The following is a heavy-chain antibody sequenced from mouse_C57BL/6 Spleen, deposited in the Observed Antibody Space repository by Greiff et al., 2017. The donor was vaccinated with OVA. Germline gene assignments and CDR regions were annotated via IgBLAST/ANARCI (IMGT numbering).Heavy chain of an antibody. D-gene: IGHD2-10*01. J-gene: IGHJ2*01. Sequence: VQLKHSGPELVKPGASVKISCKASGYTFTDYYMNWVKQSHGKSLEWIGDINPNNGGTSYNQKFKGKATLTVDKSSSTAYMELRSLTSEDSAVYYCASLLSFDYWGQGTTLTVSS. CDR1: GYTFTDYY. CDR2: INPNNGGT. V-gene: IGHV1-26*01. CDR3: ASLLSFDY.